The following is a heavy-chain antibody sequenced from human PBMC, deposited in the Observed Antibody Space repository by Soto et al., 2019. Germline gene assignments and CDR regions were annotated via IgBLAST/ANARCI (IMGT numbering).Heavy chain of an antibody. CDR2: ISAYNGNT. J-gene: IGHJ4*02. CDR3: AGAPLTGKLARLDY. CDR1: LYTIASLG. D-gene: IGHD1-20*01. Sequence: NVCSDDRLYTIASLGMGWGPPATGQGLEWMGWISAYNGNTNYAQKLQGRVTMTTDTSTSTAYMELRSLRSDDTAVYYCAGAPLTGKLARLDYWGTATLVSVSP. V-gene: IGHV1-18*04.